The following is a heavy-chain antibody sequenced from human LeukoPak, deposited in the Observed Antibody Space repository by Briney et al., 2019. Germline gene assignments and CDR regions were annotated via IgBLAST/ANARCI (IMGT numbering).Heavy chain of an antibody. Sequence: GGSLRLSCAASGFTFSSYGMHWVRLAPGKGLEWVAVIWYDGSNKYYADSAKGRFTISRDNSKNTLYLQMNSLRAEDTAVYYCARGRSRQYAPFDYWGQGTLVTVSS. CDR2: IWYDGSNK. V-gene: IGHV3-33*01. CDR3: ARGRSRQYAPFDY. J-gene: IGHJ4*02. D-gene: IGHD2-2*01. CDR1: GFTFSSYG.